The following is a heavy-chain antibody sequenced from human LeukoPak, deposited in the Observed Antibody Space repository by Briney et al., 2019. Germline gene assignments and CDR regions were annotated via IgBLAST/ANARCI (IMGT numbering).Heavy chain of an antibody. CDR3: VKEGVEYSYSYGDY. V-gene: IGHV3-30*18. J-gene: IGHJ4*02. CDR2: ISYDGGDK. D-gene: IGHD3-16*01. Sequence: GGSLRLSCAASGFSFNNYAMYWVRQAPGKGLEWAALISYDGGDKYYAESMKGRITISRDNAENTLYLQMNNLRPDDTAFYFCVKEGVEYSYSYGDYWGQGTLVTVSS. CDR1: GFSFNNYA.